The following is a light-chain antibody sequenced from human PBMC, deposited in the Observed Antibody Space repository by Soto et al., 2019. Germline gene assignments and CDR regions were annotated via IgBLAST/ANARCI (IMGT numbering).Light chain of an antibody. CDR1: QGITHY. J-gene: IGKJ2*01. CDR3: LQHETYPRA. CDR2: DVS. Sequence: IQMTQSPSSLSASAGDRVTITCRASQGITHYLGWYQQKPGKAPKRLIFDVSTLQSGVPSRFSGSGSGTEFTLTISGLQPEDFATYYCLQHETYPRAFGQGTKLEI. V-gene: IGKV1-17*01.